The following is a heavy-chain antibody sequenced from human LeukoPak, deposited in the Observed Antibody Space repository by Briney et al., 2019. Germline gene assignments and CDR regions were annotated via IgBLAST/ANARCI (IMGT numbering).Heavy chain of an antibody. CDR3: ARDGLNYYGSGSYKGNWFDP. Sequence: SETLSLTCTVSGGSISSSSYYWGWIRQPPGKGLEWIGSIYYSGSTYYNPSLKSRVTISVDTSKNQFSLKLSSVTAADTAVYYCARDGLNYYGSGSYKGNWFDPWGQGTLVTVSS. CDR2: IYYSGST. CDR1: GGSISSSSYY. D-gene: IGHD3-10*01. J-gene: IGHJ5*02. V-gene: IGHV4-39*07.